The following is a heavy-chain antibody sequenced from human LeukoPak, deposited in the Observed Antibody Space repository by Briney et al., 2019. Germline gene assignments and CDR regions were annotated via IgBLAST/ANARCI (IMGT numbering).Heavy chain of an antibody. D-gene: IGHD6-19*01. J-gene: IGHJ2*01. Sequence: GRSLRLSCAASGFTFSSYGLHWVRQAPGKGLEWVAVIWNDGSNQYYADSVKGRFTISRDNSKNTLYLQMNSLRAEDTAVYYCARAVAGTEVGPTLWGYFDLWGRGTLVTVSS. CDR2: IWNDGSNQ. CDR3: ARAVAGTEVGPTLWGYFDL. V-gene: IGHV3-33*01. CDR1: GFTFSSYG.